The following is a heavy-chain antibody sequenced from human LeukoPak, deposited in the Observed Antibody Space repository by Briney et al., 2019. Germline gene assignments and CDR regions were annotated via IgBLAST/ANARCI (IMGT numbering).Heavy chain of an antibody. V-gene: IGHV3-23*01. J-gene: IGHJ3*02. D-gene: IGHD3-10*01. Sequence: GGSLRLSCAASGFTFSSYAMNWVRQAPGKGLEWVSTISGGSTYYADSVKGRFTISRGNSKNTLYLQMNSLRAEDTAVYYCAKAGYYGSGTYYGVDAFDIWGQGTMVTVSS. CDR2: ISGGST. CDR3: AKAGYYGSGTYYGVDAFDI. CDR1: GFTFSSYA.